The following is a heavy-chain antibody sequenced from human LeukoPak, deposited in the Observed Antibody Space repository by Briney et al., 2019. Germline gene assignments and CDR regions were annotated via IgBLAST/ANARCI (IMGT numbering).Heavy chain of an antibody. CDR3: ARSPSNPNGVPAAIFLPSIDY. J-gene: IGHJ4*02. Sequence: ASVKVSCKASGYTFTSYGISWVRQAPGRGLEWMGWISAYNGNTNYAQKLQGRVTMTTDTSTSTAYMELRSLRSDDTAVYYCARSPSNPNGVPAAIFLPSIDYWGQGTLVTVSS. CDR2: ISAYNGNT. CDR1: GYTFTSYG. V-gene: IGHV1-18*01. D-gene: IGHD2-2*01.